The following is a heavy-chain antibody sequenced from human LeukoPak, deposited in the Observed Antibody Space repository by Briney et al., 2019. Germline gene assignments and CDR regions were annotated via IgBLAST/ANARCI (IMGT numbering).Heavy chain of an antibody. D-gene: IGHD3-22*01. CDR2: INPSGGST. J-gene: IGHJ4*02. V-gene: IGHV1-46*01. Sequence: ASVKVSCKASGYTFTSYYMHWVRQAPGQGREWMGIINPSGGSTSYAQKFQGRVTMTRDTSTSTVYMELSSLRSEDTAVYYCAREFGGDSSGYPEHLDYWGQGTLVTVSS. CDR1: GYTFTSYY. CDR3: AREFGGDSSGYPEHLDY.